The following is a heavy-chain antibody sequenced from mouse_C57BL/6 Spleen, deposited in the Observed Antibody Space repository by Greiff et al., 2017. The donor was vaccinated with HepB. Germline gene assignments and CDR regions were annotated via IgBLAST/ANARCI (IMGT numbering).Heavy chain of an antibody. CDR3: ARRNYYGSSYDAMDY. CDR2: IHPNSGST. CDR1: GYTFTSYW. D-gene: IGHD1-1*01. Sequence: QVQLQHPGAELVKPGASVKLSCKASGYTFTSYWMHWVKQRPGQGLEWIGMIHPNSGSTNYNEKFKSKATLTVDKSSSTAYMQLSSLTSEDSAVYYCARRNYYGSSYDAMDYGGQGPSDTVSS. J-gene: IGHJ4*01. V-gene: IGHV1-64*01.